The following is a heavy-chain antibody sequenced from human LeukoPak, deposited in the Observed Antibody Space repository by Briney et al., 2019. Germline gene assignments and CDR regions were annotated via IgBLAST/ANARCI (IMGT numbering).Heavy chain of an antibody. CDR1: GYSFTGYY. Sequence: ASVKVSCKASGYSFTGYYILWVRQAPGQGLEWMGWINPNSGDTNYAQNFKGRVTMTRDTSISTAYMELGRLTSDDSAVYYCARAGSRDDYGDYWGQGTLVSVSS. J-gene: IGHJ4*02. V-gene: IGHV1-2*02. CDR3: ARAGSRDDYGDY. CDR2: INPNSGDT. D-gene: IGHD5-24*01.